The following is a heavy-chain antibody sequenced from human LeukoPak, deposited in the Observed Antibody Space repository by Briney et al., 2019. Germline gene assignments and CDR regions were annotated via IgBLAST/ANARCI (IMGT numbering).Heavy chain of an antibody. V-gene: IGHV3-23*01. CDR1: GFTFSSYA. D-gene: IGHD3-3*01. CDR2: ISGTGGST. CDR3: AKDRLGTLGVVIQDY. Sequence: PGGSLRLSCAASGFTFSSYAMSWVRQAPGKGLEWVAAISGTGGSTYYADSVKGRIIISRDNSKRTLHLQMNSLRAVDTAVYYCAKDRLGTLGVVIQDYWGQGTLVTVSS. J-gene: IGHJ4*02.